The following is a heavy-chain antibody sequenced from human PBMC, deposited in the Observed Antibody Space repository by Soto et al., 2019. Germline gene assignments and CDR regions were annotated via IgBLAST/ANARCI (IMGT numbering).Heavy chain of an antibody. CDR1: GFTFSQYG. V-gene: IGHV3-33*01. Sequence: SLRLSCAASGFTFSQYGFHWVRQAPGKGLEWVAVIWSGGQNTYNADSVKGRFTISGDDSKNTVYLQMDSLRAEDTAVYYCARDSSGGPTDFDYWGQGTLVTVSS. CDR2: IWSGGQNT. J-gene: IGHJ4*02. CDR3: ARDSSGGPTDFDY. D-gene: IGHD3-10*01.